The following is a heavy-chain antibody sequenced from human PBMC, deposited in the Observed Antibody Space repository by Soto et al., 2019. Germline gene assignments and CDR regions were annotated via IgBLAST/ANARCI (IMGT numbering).Heavy chain of an antibody. V-gene: IGHV4-59*08. CDR2: IYYSGST. CDR1: GGSISSYY. Sequence: SETLSLTCTVSGGSISSYYWSWIRQPPGKGLEWIGYIYYSGSTNYNPSLKSRVTISVDTSKNQFSLKLSSVTAADTAAYYCARRYGYSFDYWGQGTLVTVSS. D-gene: IGHD1-1*01. J-gene: IGHJ4*02. CDR3: ARRYGYSFDY.